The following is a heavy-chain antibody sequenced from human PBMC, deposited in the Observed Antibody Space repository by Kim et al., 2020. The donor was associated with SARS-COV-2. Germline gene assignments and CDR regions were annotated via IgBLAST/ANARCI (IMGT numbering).Heavy chain of an antibody. Sequence: GGSLRLSCAAPGFTFNTYGMHWVRQAPGKGLEWVAVISYDGSNKYYADSVKGRFTISRDNSKNTLYLQMNSLRIEDTAVYYCAKSFSGSYFGYDYWGQGTLVTVSS. J-gene: IGHJ4*02. CDR2: ISYDGSNK. V-gene: IGHV3-30*18. D-gene: IGHD1-26*01. CDR3: AKSFSGSYFGYDY. CDR1: GFTFNTYG.